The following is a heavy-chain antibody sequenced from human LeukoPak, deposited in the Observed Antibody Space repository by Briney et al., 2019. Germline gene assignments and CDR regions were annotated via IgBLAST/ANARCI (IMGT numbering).Heavy chain of an antibody. CDR2: ISSSSSYI. D-gene: IGHD3-10*01. J-gene: IGHJ4*02. CDR3: AKDQGVWFGERRTIDY. Sequence: GGSLTLSCAASGFTFSSYSMNWVRQAPGKGLEWVSSISSSSSYIYYADSVKGRFTISRDNAKNSLYLQMNSLRAEDTAVYYCAKDQGVWFGERRTIDYWGQGTLVTVSS. CDR1: GFTFSSYS. V-gene: IGHV3-21*01.